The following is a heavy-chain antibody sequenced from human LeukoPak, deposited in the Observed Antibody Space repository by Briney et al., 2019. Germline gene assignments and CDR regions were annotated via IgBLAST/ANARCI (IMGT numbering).Heavy chain of an antibody. Sequence: TSETLSLTCAVSGGSISSSNWWSWVRQPPGKGLEWIGEIYHSGSTNYNPSLESRVTKSVDMSKDQFSLKLNSVTAADTAVYYCVRVQADGHSDIWGQGTMVTVSS. D-gene: IGHD5-24*01. V-gene: IGHV4-4*02. CDR2: IYHSGST. CDR1: GGSISSSNW. CDR3: VRVQADGHSDI. J-gene: IGHJ3*02.